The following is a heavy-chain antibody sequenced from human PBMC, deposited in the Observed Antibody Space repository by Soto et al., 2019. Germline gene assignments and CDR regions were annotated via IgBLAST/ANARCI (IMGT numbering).Heavy chain of an antibody. CDR1: GFTFSTYA. J-gene: IGHJ3*02. D-gene: IGHD4-17*01. CDR3: DHPRGYGVFDAYDI. CDR2: ISASGDIT. V-gene: IGHV3-23*01. Sequence: PGGSLRLSCAASGFTFSTYAMSWVRQAPGKGLEWVSAISASGDITYYADSVKGRFTISRDNPMNELHLQMDSLRVEDTAVYYCDHPRGYGVFDAYDIWGQGTRVTVS.